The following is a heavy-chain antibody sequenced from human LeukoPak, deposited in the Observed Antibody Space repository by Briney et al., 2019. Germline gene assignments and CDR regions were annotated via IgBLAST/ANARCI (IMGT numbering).Heavy chain of an antibody. V-gene: IGHV4-38-2*02. CDR3: ARAVPAVNYYYYMDV. J-gene: IGHJ6*03. CDR1: GYSISSGYY. CDR2: IYHSGST. Sequence: PSETLSLTCTVSGYSISSGYYWGWIRQPPGKGLEWIGSIYHSGSTYYNPSLKSRVTISVDTSKNQFSLKLSSVTATDTAVYYCARAVPAVNYYYYMDVWGKGTTVTVSS. D-gene: IGHD2-2*01.